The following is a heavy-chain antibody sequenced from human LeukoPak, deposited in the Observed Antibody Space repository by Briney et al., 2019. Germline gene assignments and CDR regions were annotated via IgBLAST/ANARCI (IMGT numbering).Heavy chain of an antibody. Sequence: PGGSLRLSCAASGFTFSSYGMTWVRQAPGKGLEWVSYISSSSSTIYYADSVKGRFTISRDNAKNSLYLQLNSLRGEDTAVYYCARSLVVAATYPYHWGQGTLVTVSS. CDR2: ISSSSSTI. J-gene: IGHJ5*02. V-gene: IGHV3-48*01. CDR3: ARSLVVAATYPYH. D-gene: IGHD2-15*01. CDR1: GFTFSSYG.